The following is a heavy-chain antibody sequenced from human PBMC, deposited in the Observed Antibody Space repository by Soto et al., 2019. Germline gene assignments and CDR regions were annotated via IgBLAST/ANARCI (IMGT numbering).Heavy chain of an antibody. D-gene: IGHD5-18*01. V-gene: IGHV3-7*04. J-gene: IGHJ4*02. CDR1: GCTFGNYW. CDR2: IKPDGGEQ. CDR3: ARGHSNSCDY. Sequence: EVQLVESGGGLVQPGGSLRLSCEASGCTFGNYWMNWVRQTPGKGLEWVANIKPDGGEQYYVDSVKGRFTISRDNAKDSLYLQMSSLRGDDTAVYYCARGHSNSCDYWGQGTLVTVSS.